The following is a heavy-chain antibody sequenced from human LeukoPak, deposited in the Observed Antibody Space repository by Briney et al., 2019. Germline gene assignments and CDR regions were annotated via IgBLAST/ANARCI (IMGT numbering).Heavy chain of an antibody. V-gene: IGHV1-2*02. CDR3: ARQDHDLDY. J-gene: IGHJ4*02. CDR2: TNPNSDDT. Sequence: ASVKVSCKASGYTFTGYYIYWVRQAPGQGLEWMGWTNPNSDDTSYAQKFQGRVTMTRDTSVSTAYMELSRLSSDDTAVYYCARQDHDLDYWGQGTLVTVSS. CDR1: GYTFTGYY.